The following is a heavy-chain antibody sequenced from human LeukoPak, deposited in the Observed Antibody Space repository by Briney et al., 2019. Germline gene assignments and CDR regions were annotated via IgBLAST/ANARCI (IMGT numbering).Heavy chain of an antibody. D-gene: IGHD4-23*01. CDR2: IGGSSGST. J-gene: IGHJ4*02. V-gene: IGHV3-23*01. CDR1: TFTLSTYG. Sequence: PGGSLRLPCAASTFTLSTYGMSWVRQAPGKGLEWVSAIGGSSGSTHYADSVKGRFTISRDDSKNTLYLHMNSLRAEDTAIYYCAKGQYGGHSLIEYWGQGTLVTVSS. CDR3: AKGQYGGHSLIEY.